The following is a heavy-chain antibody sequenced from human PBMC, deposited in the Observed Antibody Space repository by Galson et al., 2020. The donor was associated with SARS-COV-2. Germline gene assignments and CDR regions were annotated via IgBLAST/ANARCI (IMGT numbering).Heavy chain of an antibody. CDR1: GLTFSSYA. J-gene: IGHJ4*02. CDR3: ARDSPFYDSSGLDY. Sequence: GGSLRLSCAASGLTFSSYAMHWVRQAPGKGLEWVAVISHDGSNKYYADSVKGRFTISRDNSKNTLYLQMNSLRAEDTAVYYCARDSPFYDSSGLDYWGQGTLVTVSS. CDR2: ISHDGSNK. V-gene: IGHV3-30*04. D-gene: IGHD3-22*01.